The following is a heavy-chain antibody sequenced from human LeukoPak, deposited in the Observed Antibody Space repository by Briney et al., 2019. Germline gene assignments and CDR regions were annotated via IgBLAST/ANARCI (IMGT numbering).Heavy chain of an antibody. D-gene: IGHD6-19*01. J-gene: IGHJ4*02. V-gene: IGHV4-4*07. CDR1: GGSISSYY. Sequence: PSETLFLTCTVSGGSISSYYWSWIRQPAGKGLEWIGRIYTSGSTNYNPSLKSRVTMSVDTSKNQLSLKLSSVTAADTAVYYCARAVNSSGWSGYYFDYWGQGTLVTVSS. CDR3: ARAVNSSGWSGYYFDY. CDR2: IYTSGST.